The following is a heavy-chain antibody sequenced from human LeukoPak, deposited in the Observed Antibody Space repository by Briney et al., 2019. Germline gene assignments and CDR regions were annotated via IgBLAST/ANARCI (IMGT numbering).Heavy chain of an antibody. V-gene: IGHV3-11*04. CDR1: GFTFSDYY. Sequence: GGSLRLSFAASGFTFSDYYMNWIRLAPGKGLELVSYISISGSTVHYVDSVKGLCTISRDNAKNSLCLQMNRLRAEDTAVYYCARDRSGGLIRLTEYWLQGTLASVCS. CDR3: ARDRSGGLIRLTEY. J-gene: IGHJ4*02. CDR2: ISISGSTV. D-gene: IGHD3-16*01.